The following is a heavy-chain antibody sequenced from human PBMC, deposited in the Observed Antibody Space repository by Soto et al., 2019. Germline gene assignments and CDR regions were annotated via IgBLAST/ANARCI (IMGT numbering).Heavy chain of an antibody. CDR2: IYWDADK. CDR1: GFSLSTSGVG. D-gene: IGHD4-17*01. Sequence: QITLKESGPTLVKPTQTLTLTCTFSGFSLSTSGVGVGWIRQPPGRALEWLALIYWDADKRYSPSLKSRLTITKYTSKNQVVLTMTNMDPVDTATYYCARSTTVTPIFDYWGQGTLVTVSS. V-gene: IGHV2-5*02. CDR3: ARSTTVTPIFDY. J-gene: IGHJ4*01.